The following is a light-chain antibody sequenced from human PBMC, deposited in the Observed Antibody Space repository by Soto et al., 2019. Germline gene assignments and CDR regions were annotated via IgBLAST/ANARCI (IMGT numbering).Light chain of an antibody. CDR2: ASS. V-gene: IGKV3-20*01. J-gene: IGKJ5*01. CDR1: QSVDGY. Sequence: EIVITHSPGTLSVSLRESATLSCRASQSVDGYLAWYQHKPGQAPRLLIYASSNRATGIPDRFSGSASGTDFTLTINRLEPEDFAVYYCRLYGSSPQFDQGTRLEIK. CDR3: RLYGSSPQ.